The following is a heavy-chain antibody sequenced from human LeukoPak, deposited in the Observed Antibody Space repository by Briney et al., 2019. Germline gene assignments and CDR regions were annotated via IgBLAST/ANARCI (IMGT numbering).Heavy chain of an antibody. V-gene: IGHV4-4*07. Sequence: PSETLSLTCTVSGAPITRYYWSWIRQPAGKGLEWIGRIYTSGSTNYNPSLKSRVTMSVDTSKNQFSLKLSSVTAADTAVYYCASASSGFYYGMDVWGQGTTVTVSS. CDR2: IYTSGST. D-gene: IGHD3-22*01. J-gene: IGHJ6*02. CDR1: GAPITRYY. CDR3: ASASSGFYYGMDV.